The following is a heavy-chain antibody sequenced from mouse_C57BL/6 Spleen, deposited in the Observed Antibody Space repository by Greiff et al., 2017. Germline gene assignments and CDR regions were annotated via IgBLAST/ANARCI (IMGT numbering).Heavy chain of an antibody. V-gene: IGHV5-17*01. Sequence: EVMLVESGGGLVKPGGSLTLSCAASGFTFSDYGMHWVRQAPEKGLEWVAYISSGSSTIYYADTVKGRFTISRDNAKNTLFLQMTSLRSEDTAMYYCARIPHYYVQYYYAMDYWGQGTSGTVSS. CDR3: ARIPHYYVQYYYAMDY. CDR1: GFTFSDYG. CDR2: ISSGSSTI. D-gene: IGHD1-2*01. J-gene: IGHJ4*01.